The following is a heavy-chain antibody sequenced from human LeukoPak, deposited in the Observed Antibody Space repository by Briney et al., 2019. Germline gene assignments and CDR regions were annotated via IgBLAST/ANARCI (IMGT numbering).Heavy chain of an antibody. D-gene: IGHD5-12*01. CDR1: GYTLTELS. V-gene: IGHV1-24*01. CDR2: FDPEDGET. Sequence: ASVKVSCKVSGYTLTELSMHWGRQAPGKGREWMGGFDPEDGETIYAQKFQGRVTMTEDTSTDTAYMELSSLRSEDTAVYYCATDSYSSYGSNQKYYFDYWGQGTLVTVSS. CDR3: ATDSYSSYGSNQKYYFDY. J-gene: IGHJ4*02.